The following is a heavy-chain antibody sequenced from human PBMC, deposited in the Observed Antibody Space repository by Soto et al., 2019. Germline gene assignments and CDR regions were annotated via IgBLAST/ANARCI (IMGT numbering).Heavy chain of an antibody. CDR1: GGSISSSSYY. J-gene: IGHJ4*02. D-gene: IGHD5-12*01. CDR3: ARLLDSGYDYFFDY. V-gene: IGHV4-39*01. Sequence: QLQLQESGPGLVKPSETLSLTCTVSGGSISSSSYYWGWIRQPPGTGLEWIGSIYYSGSTYYNPSIKSRVTISVDTSKNQVSLRRSSVTAADTAVYYWARLLDSGYDYFFDYCGKVTLVTFSA. CDR2: IYYSGST.